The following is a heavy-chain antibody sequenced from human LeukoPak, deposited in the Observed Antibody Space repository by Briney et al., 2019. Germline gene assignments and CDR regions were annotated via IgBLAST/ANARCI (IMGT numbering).Heavy chain of an antibody. D-gene: IGHD3-10*01. J-gene: IGHJ4*02. CDR3: ARDHSIYFYGSGSFADY. CDR2: ISTYNGNT. V-gene: IGHV1-18*01. Sequence: ASVKVSCKASGYRFTNYGISWVRQAPGQGLEWMGWISTYNGNTNYPENLQGRVTLTTDTSTSTVYMELRSPRSDDTAVYYCARDHSIYFYGSGSFADYWGQGNLVTVSS. CDR1: GYRFTNYG.